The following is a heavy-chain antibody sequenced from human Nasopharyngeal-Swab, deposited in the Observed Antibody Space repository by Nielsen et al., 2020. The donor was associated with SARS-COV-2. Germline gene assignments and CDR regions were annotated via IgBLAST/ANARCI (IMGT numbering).Heavy chain of an antibody. Sequence: ASLKVSCKASGYTFTSYDINWVRQATGQGLEWMGWMNPNSGNTGYAQRFQGRVTMTRDTSTSTVYMELSSLRSEDTAVYYCARDLTTTVTTTYYYYGMDVWGQGTTVTVSS. D-gene: IGHD4-11*01. CDR3: ARDLTTTVTTTYYYYGMDV. CDR1: GYTFTSYD. V-gene: IGHV1-8*01. CDR2: MNPNSGNT. J-gene: IGHJ6*02.